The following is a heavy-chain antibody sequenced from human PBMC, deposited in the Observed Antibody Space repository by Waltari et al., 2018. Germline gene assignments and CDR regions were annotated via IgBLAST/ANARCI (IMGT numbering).Heavy chain of an antibody. CDR1: GLSVSNNY. CDR3: ARDTTSRERAGD. D-gene: IGHD1-1*01. J-gene: IGHJ4*02. Sequence: VRLVESGGGLIHPGGSMRLSCAASGLSVSNNYMHWVRQAPGTGLEWVSVIYTGEMTYYSDAVKGRFTISRDISKNMVYLQMNNLRAEDTALYYCARDTTSRERAGDWGQGTLVTVSS. CDR2: IYTGEMT. V-gene: IGHV3-53*01.